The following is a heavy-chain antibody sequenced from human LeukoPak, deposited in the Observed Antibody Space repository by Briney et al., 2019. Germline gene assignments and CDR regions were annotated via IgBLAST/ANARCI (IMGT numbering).Heavy chain of an antibody. D-gene: IGHD1-26*01. J-gene: IGHJ4*02. Sequence: PGGSLRLSCAASRFTFSRYWMHWVRQAPGKGLVWVSRINSDGISTSYADSVKGRFTISRDNAKNTLYLQMNSLRAEDTAVYYCARGSSAGASLRHDYWGQGTLVTVSS. V-gene: IGHV3-74*01. CDR2: INSDGIST. CDR3: ARGSSAGASLRHDY. CDR1: RFTFSRYW.